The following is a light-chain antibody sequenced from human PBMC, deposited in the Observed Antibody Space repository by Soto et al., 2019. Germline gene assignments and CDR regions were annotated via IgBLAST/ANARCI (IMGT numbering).Light chain of an antibody. CDR3: QQYDDLPIT. CDR2: DAS. CDR1: QDISDF. Sequence: DIQMTQSPSSVFASVGDRVTITCQASQDISDFLNWYHQKPGKAPKVLIYDASNLQTGVPSRFSGRRSGTDFILTISSLQPDDSGPYYCQQYDDLPITFGQGTRLEIK. J-gene: IGKJ5*01. V-gene: IGKV1-33*01.